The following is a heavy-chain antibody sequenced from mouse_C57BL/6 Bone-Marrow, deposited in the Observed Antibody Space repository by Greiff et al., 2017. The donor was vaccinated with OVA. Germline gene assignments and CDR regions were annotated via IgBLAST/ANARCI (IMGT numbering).Heavy chain of an antibody. Sequence: QVQLQQSGAELVKPGASVKLSCKASGYTFTSYWMQWVKQRPGQGLEWIGEIDPSDSYTNYNQKFKGKATLTVDTSSSTAYMQLSSLTSEDSAVYYCAFSSFDYWGQGTTLTVSS. V-gene: IGHV1-50*01. CDR2: IDPSDSYT. CDR3: AFSSFDY. CDR1: GYTFTSYW. D-gene: IGHD1-1*01. J-gene: IGHJ2*01.